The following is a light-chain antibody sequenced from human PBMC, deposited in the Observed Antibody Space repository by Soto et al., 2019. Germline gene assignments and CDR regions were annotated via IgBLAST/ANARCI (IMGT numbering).Light chain of an antibody. CDR2: GAS. V-gene: IGKV3-20*01. Sequence: EIVLTQSPGTLSLSPGERATLSCRASQSVSSSNLAWCQQKPGQAPRLLIYGASSRATGIPDRFSGSGSGTDFTLTISRLEPEDFAVYYCQQYGSSLMYTFGQGTKLEIK. CDR1: QSVSSSN. J-gene: IGKJ2*01. CDR3: QQYGSSLMYT.